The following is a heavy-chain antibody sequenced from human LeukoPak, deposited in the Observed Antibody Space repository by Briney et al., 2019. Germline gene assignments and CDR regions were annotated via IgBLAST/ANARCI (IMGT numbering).Heavy chain of an antibody. D-gene: IGHD3-3*01. Sequence: SETLSLTCAVYGGSFSGYYWSWVRQPPGKGLEWIGEINHSGSTNYNPSLKSRVTISVDTSKNQFSLKLSSVTAADTAVYYCARDKWSGFDYWGQGTLVTVSS. V-gene: IGHV4-34*01. CDR2: INHSGST. J-gene: IGHJ4*02. CDR1: GGSFSGYY. CDR3: ARDKWSGFDY.